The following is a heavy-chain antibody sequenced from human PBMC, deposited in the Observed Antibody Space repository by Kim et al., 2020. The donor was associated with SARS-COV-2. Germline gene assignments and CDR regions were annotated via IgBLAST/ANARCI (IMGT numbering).Heavy chain of an antibody. Sequence: SETLSLTCSVSGGSITSGTSYWAWIRQPPGKGLEWIVSLHYSANTHYNPSLKSRVSTSVDASKNIFSLRLKSVTAADTAVYYCARRITGSTWSTWYFDL. CDR3: ARRITGSTWSTWYFDL. V-gene: IGHV4-39*02. J-gene: IGHJ2*01. D-gene: IGHD3-16*01. CDR1: GGSITSGTSY. CDR2: LHYSANT.